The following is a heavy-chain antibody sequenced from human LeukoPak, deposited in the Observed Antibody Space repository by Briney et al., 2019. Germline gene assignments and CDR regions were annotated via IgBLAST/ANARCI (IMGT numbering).Heavy chain of an antibody. J-gene: IGHJ5*01. CDR2: ISPSGSHK. D-gene: IGHD3-22*01. CDR1: GFTSSSYI. V-gene: IGHV3-21*01. Sequence: GGSLRLSCAASGFTSSSYIMNWVRQAPGKGLEWVSSISPSGSHKYYADSVKGRFTISRDNAKNSVSLQMNSLRAEDTAVYYCARVSDSTPDEGSWGQGTLVTVSS. CDR3: ARVSDSTPDEGS.